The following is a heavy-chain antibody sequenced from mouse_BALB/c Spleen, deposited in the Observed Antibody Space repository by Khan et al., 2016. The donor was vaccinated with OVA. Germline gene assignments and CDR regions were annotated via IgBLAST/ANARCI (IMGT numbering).Heavy chain of an antibody. CDR1: GYSFTGYF. CDR2: INPHIGET. Sequence: VQLQQSGSELVKPGASVKISCKASGYSFTGYFMNWVMQSHGKSLEWIGRINPHIGETFYNQKFKGKATLTVDESSSTAHMELRSLASEDSAVYYCARIYGSDFDYWGQGTTLTVSS. V-gene: IGHV1-20*02. D-gene: IGHD1-1*01. J-gene: IGHJ2*01. CDR3: ARIYGSDFDY.